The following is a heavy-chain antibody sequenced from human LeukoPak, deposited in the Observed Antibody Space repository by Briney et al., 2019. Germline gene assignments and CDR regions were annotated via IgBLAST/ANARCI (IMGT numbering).Heavy chain of an antibody. D-gene: IGHD3-10*01. J-gene: IGHJ5*02. CDR1: GYTFTNYL. CDR2: INPSNGGT. CDR3: ARGGSGSLAWFDP. V-gene: IGHV1-46*01. Sequence: ASVKVSCKASGYTFTNYLVHWVRQAPGQGLEWMSIINPSNGGTSSAQKFQGRVTMTRDTSTGTVYMELSSLRSDDTAVYYCARGGSGSLAWFDPWGQGTLVTVSS.